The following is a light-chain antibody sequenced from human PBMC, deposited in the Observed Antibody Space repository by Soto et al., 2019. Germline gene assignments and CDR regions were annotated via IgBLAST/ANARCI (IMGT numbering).Light chain of an antibody. J-gene: IGKJ5*01. Sequence: DIVMTQSPDSLAVSLGERASINCKSSQSVLYSSNNKNYLAWYQQKPGQPPKLLISWASTRESGVPDRFSGSVSGTDFTLTISSLQAEDVAVYYCQQYSGTLPITFGQGTRLDI. V-gene: IGKV4-1*01. CDR1: QSVLYSSNNKNY. CDR3: QQYSGTLPIT. CDR2: WAS.